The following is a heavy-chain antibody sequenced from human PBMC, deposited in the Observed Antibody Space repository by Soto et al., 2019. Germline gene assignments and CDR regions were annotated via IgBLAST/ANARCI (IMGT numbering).Heavy chain of an antibody. CDR2: IYYSGST. D-gene: IGHD2-2*01. J-gene: IGHJ6*02. CDR3: ARDAAANYYYYYGMDV. V-gene: IGHV4-61*01. Sequence: SETLSLTCTASGGSVSSGSYYWSWIRQPPGKGLEWIGYIYYSGSTNYNPSLKSRVTISVDTSKNQFPLKLSSVTAADTAVYYCARDAAANYYYYYGMDVWGQGTTVTVSS. CDR1: GGSVSSGSYY.